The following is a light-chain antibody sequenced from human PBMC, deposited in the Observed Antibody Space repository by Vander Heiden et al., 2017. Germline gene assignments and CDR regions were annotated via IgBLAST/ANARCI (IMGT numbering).Light chain of an antibody. CDR1: SSDVGGYNY. CDR2: DVS. Sequence: QSALTQPASVSGSPGQPITISCTGTSSDVGGYNYVSWYQQHPGKAPKLMIYDVSNRPSGASNRFSGSKSGNTASLTISGLQAEDEANYYCSSYTSSSTLVFGGGTKLTVL. CDR3: SSYTSSSTLV. V-gene: IGLV2-14*01. J-gene: IGLJ3*02.